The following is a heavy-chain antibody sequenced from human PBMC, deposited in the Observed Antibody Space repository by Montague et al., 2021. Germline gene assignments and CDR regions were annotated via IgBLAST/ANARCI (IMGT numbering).Heavy chain of an antibody. CDR3: ANFRQSVEMDV. CDR1: GFTISSWA. CDR2: INASGGKT. V-gene: IGHV3-23*01. D-gene: IGHD3-3*01. J-gene: IGHJ6*02. Sequence: SLRLSCAASGFTISSWAMSWVRQAPGKGLECVSIINASGGKTHYADSVTGRFTISRDRSKNTLYLQMDSLGVEDTAVYYCANFRQSVEMDVWGHGTRVTVSS.